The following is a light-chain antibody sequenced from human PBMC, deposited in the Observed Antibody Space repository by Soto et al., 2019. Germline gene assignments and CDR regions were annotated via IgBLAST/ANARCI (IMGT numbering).Light chain of an antibody. Sequence: EIVMTQSPVALSASPGESATLSCRASQSVDNNVAWYQQKPGQAPRLLIVGSFARATGIPARFSGSGSGTDFTLTISSLEPEDFAVYYCQQRSNWRITFGQGTRLEIK. CDR1: QSVDNN. CDR2: GSF. CDR3: QQRSNWRIT. J-gene: IGKJ5*01. V-gene: IGKV3-15*01.